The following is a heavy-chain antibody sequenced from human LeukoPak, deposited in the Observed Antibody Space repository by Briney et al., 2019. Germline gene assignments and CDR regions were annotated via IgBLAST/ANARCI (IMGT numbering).Heavy chain of an antibody. V-gene: IGHV3-7*01. CDR1: GFTFSMYW. CDR2: IKRDGSAK. Sequence: GGSLRLSCAASGFTFSMYWMSWVRQSPGKGLEWVANIKRDGSAKYYVDSVRGRFTISRDSAKNSLYLQMNSLRAEDTAVYYCAKDGQSPFDPWGQGTLVTVSS. D-gene: IGHD3/OR15-3a*01. J-gene: IGHJ5*02. CDR3: AKDGQSPFDP.